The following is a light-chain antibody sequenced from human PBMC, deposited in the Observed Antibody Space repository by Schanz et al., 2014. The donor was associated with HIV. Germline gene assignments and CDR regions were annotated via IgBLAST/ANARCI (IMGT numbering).Light chain of an antibody. CDR3: SSKGGGDTLV. CDR2: EVS. Sequence: QSALTQPASVSGSPGQSITISCTGTSSDVGGYNYVSWYQHHPDKAPKLIIYEVSKRPSGVPARFSGSKSGNTASLTVSGLQTDDEADYYCSSKGGGDTLVFGGGTKPTVL. CDR1: SSDVGGYNY. J-gene: IGLJ3*02. V-gene: IGLV2-8*01.